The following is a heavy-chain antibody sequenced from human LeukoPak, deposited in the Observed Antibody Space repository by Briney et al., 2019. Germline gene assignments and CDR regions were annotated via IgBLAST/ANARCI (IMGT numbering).Heavy chain of an antibody. V-gene: IGHV4-59*08. CDR1: GGSISTYY. Sequence: SETLSLTCTVSGGSISTYYWSWIRQPPGKGLEWIGYIYYSGSTNYNPSLKSRVTISVDTSKNQFSLKLSSVTAADTAVYYCARAIEVGAMTPFDYWGQGTLVTVSS. D-gene: IGHD1-26*01. J-gene: IGHJ4*02. CDR3: ARAIEVGAMTPFDY. CDR2: IYYSGST.